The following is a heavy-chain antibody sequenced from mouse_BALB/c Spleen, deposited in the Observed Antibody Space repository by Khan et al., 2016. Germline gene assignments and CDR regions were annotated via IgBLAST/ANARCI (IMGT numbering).Heavy chain of an antibody. CDR1: GYTFTSYW. J-gene: IGHJ4*01. D-gene: IGHD2-14*01. CDR2: SNPSTGYT. V-gene: IGHV1-7*01. Sequence: QVQLKQSGAELAKPGASVKMSCKASGYTFTSYWMHWVKQRPGQGLEWIGYSNPSTGYTEYNQKFKDKATLTADKSSSTAYMQLSSLTSEASAVYYVARYYRYDLYYYAMDYWGQGTSVTVSS. CDR3: ARYYRYDLYYYAMDY.